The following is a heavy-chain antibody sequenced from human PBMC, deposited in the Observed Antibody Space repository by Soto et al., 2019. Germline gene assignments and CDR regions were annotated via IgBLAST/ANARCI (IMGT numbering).Heavy chain of an antibody. CDR1: GFTFGSYW. CDR3: ARAGYCGPGCYYYFDY. D-gene: IGHD2-21*02. J-gene: IGHJ4*02. V-gene: IGHV3-7*01. CDR2: IKPDGSAT. Sequence: EMQLLESGGGLVQPGGSLRLSCAASGFTFGSYWMNWVRLIPGKGLEWVAYIKPDGSATYYVDSVKGRFTISRDNAKNSLYLQMNSLRVEDTSVYYCARAGYCGPGCYYYFDYWGQGTLVTVSS.